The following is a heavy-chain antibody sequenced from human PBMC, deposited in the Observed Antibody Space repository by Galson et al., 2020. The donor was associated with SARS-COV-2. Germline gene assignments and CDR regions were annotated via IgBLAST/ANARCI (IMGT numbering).Heavy chain of an antibody. D-gene: IGHD2-15*01. J-gene: IGHJ4*02. Sequence: GGSLRLSCAASGFGFSYYWISWVRQAPGRGLEWVASIKHDGSGKYYVDSVKGRFTISRDNPKNSLYLQMNNLRVEDTAVYHCARVDCSGGSCYPGNYWGQGTLVTVSS. CDR1: GFGFSYYW. CDR2: IKHDGSGK. V-gene: IGHV3-7*03. CDR3: ARVDCSGGSCYPGNY.